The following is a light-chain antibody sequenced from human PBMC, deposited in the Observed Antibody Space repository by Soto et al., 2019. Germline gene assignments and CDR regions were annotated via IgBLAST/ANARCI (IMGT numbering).Light chain of an antibody. V-gene: IGLV2-14*01. CDR1: SSDVGGYNY. CDR3: SSYTSSSTNRV. Sequence: QSVLTQPASVSGSPGQSITISCTGTSSDVGGYNYVSWYQQHPGKAPKLMIYEVSNRPSGVSNRFSGSKSGNTASLTISGLQAEDEADYYCSSYTSSSTNRVFGGGTKLTVL. J-gene: IGLJ3*02. CDR2: EVS.